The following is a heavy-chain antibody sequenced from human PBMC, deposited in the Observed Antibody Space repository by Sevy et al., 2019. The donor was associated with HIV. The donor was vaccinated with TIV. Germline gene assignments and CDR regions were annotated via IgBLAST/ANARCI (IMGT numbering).Heavy chain of an antibody. D-gene: IGHD2-15*01. J-gene: IGHJ4*02. CDR1: GYTFNNYI. Sequence: ASVKVSCRGSGYTFNNYIIYWVRQAPGQSLEWMGWVNTASGDTKYSQKFQGRLIITTDTSARTVYMELNSLRSEDTAFYFCARDFCSCGSCYSAFVYWGQGTLVTVSS. CDR2: VNTASGDT. V-gene: IGHV1-3*04. CDR3: ARDFCSCGSCYSAFVY.